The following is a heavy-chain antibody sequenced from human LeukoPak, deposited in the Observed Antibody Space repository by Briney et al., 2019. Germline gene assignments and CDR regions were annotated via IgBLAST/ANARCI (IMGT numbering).Heavy chain of an antibody. CDR3: ARQVAATAPVGY. CDR1: GGSTGTFY. Sequence: SQTLSLTCTVSGGSTGTFYWSWIRHPPGKGLEWIGDVYYNGNTNYNPSLKSRVTISVYTSKNQFSLKMTSVTGADTAVYYCARQVAATAPVGYWGQGTLVTVSS. V-gene: IGHV4-59*08. J-gene: IGHJ4*02. CDR2: VYYNGNT. D-gene: IGHD6-13*01.